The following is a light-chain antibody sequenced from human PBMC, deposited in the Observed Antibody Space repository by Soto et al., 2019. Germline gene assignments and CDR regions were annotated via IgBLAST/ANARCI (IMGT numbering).Light chain of an antibody. V-gene: IGKV1-5*03. Sequence: DIPMTQSASTLSASVGDRVTITCRASQSISSWLAWYQQKPGKAPKLLIYKASSLESGVPSRFSGSGSGTEFTLTISSLQPDDFATYYCQQYNSYPETFGQGTKVEIK. CDR1: QSISSW. CDR3: QQYNSYPET. J-gene: IGKJ1*01. CDR2: KAS.